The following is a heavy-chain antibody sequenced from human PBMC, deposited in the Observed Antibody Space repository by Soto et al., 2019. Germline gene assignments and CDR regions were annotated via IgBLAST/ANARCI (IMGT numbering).Heavy chain of an antibody. Sequence: GGSLRLSCAASGFTFSSYGMHWVRQAPGKGLEWVAVIWYDGSNKYYADSVKGRFTISRDNSKNTLYLQMNSLRAEDTAVYYCARQGVLSSSSRVGAFDIWGQGTMVTVSS. V-gene: IGHV3-33*01. CDR1: GFTFSSYG. D-gene: IGHD6-6*01. CDR3: ARQGVLSSSSRVGAFDI. CDR2: IWYDGSNK. J-gene: IGHJ3*02.